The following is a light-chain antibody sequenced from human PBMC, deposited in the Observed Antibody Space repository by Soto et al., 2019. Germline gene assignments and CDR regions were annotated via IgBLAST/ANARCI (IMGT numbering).Light chain of an antibody. CDR1: SSNIGARYD. CDR3: QSYDTSLSGHVV. J-gene: IGLJ2*01. Sequence: QSVLTQPPSVSGAPGQRVTISCTGSSSNIGARYDVHWYQQLPGTAPKLLIYGNTNRPSGVPDRFSGSKSGTSASLAITGLQAEDEAVYYCQSYDTSLSGHVVFGGGIKLTVL. V-gene: IGLV1-40*01. CDR2: GNT.